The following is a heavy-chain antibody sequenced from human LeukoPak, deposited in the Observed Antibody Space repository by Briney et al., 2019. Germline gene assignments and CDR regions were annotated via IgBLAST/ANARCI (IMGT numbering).Heavy chain of an antibody. V-gene: IGHV3-21*01. J-gene: IGHJ4*02. CDR3: ARDSSSSSTGDFDY. D-gene: IGHD6-13*01. CDR1: GFTFSSYS. CDR2: ISSSSSYI. Sequence: PGGSLRLSCAASGFTFSSYSMNWVRQAPGKGLEWVSSISSSSSYIYYADSVKGRFTISRDNAKNSLYLQMNSLRAEDTAVYYCARDSSSSSTGDFDYWGQGTLVTVSS.